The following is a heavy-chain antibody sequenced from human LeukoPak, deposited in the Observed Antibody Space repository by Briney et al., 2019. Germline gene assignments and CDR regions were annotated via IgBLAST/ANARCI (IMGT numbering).Heavy chain of an antibody. J-gene: IGHJ6*02. CDR2: ISYDGSNK. D-gene: IGHD6-13*01. CDR3: AKGIAAAGTSWYSGMDV. V-gene: IGHV3-30-3*01. Sequence: GGSLRLSCAASGFTFSSYAMHWVRQAPGKGLEWVAVISYDGSNKYYADSVKGRFTISRDNSKNTLYLQMNSLRAEDTAVYYCAKGIAAAGTSWYSGMDVWGQGTTVTVSS. CDR1: GFTFSSYA.